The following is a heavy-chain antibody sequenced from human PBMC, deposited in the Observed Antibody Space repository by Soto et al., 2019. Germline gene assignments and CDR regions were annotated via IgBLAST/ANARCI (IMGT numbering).Heavy chain of an antibody. V-gene: IGHV3-30*18. D-gene: IGHD5-18*01. CDR3: AKDFRMGDNYGPILDYYYGMDV. CDR1: GFTFSSYG. CDR2: ISYDGSNK. Sequence: GGSLRLSCAASGFTFSSYGMHWVRQAPGKGLEWVAVISYDGSNKYYADSIKVRLTSFTVNSKNTQYLQMKSLRAEDTAEYYCAKDFRMGDNYGPILDYYYGMDVWGQGTTVTVSS. J-gene: IGHJ6*02.